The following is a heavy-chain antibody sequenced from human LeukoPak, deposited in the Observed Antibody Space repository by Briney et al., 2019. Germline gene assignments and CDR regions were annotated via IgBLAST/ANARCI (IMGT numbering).Heavy chain of an antibody. CDR2: ISGSGGST. CDR3: ADSSGWYGEIDY. V-gene: IGHV3-23*01. D-gene: IGHD6-19*01. Sequence: GGSLRLSCAASGFTFSSYAMSWVRQAPGKGLEWVSAISGSGGSTYYADSVKGRFTISRDNSKNTLYLQMNSLRAEDTAVYYCADSSGWYGEIDYWGQGTLVTVSS. CDR1: GFTFSSYA. J-gene: IGHJ4*02.